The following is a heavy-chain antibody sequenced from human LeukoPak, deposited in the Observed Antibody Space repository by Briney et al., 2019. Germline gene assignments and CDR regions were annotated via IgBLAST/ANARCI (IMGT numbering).Heavy chain of an antibody. CDR3: ARRGYDYGDYVGMDV. CDR2: IYPGDSDT. CDR1: GYSFTSYW. D-gene: IGHD4-17*01. V-gene: IGHV5-51*01. J-gene: IGHJ6*02. Sequence: GEPLKISCKGSGYSFTSYWIGWVRQMPGKGLEWMGIIYPGDSDTTYSPSFQGQVTISADKSISTAYLQWSSLKASDTAMYYCARRGYDYGDYVGMDVWGQGTTVTVSS.